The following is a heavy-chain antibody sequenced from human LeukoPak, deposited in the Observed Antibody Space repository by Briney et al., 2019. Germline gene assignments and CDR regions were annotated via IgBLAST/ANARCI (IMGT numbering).Heavy chain of an antibody. J-gene: IGHJ4*02. CDR1: GFTFSSYE. CDR3: ARDPLGYDILTGYTPRYFDY. CDR2: ISSSGSTI. V-gene: IGHV3-48*03. Sequence: LPGGSLRLFCAASGFTFSSYEMNWVRQATGKGLEWVSYISSSGSTIYYADSVKGRFTISRDNAKNSLYLQMNSLRAEDTAVYYCARDPLGYDILTGYTPRYFDYWGQGTLVTVSS. D-gene: IGHD3-9*01.